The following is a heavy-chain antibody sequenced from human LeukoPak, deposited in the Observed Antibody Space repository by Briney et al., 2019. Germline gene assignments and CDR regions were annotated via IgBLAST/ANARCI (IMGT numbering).Heavy chain of an antibody. CDR3: AREPTVVVPAAIPHNWFDP. CDR2: IYHSGST. J-gene: IGHJ5*02. D-gene: IGHD2-2*01. V-gene: IGHV4-38-2*02. CDR1: GYSISRGYY. Sequence: SETLSLTCTVSGYSISRGYYWGWIRQPPGKGLEWIGSIYHSGSTYYNPSLKSRVTISVDTSKNQFSLKLSSVTAADTAVYYCAREPTVVVPAAIPHNWFDPWGQGTLVTVSS.